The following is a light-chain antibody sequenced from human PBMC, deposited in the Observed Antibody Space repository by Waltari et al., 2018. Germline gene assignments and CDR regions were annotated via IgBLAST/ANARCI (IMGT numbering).Light chain of an antibody. V-gene: IGLV2-14*01. Sequence: QSALTQPASVSGSPGQSIPISCSGTDSAVGSYAFVSWYQQHPGKAPHLIIYEVSNRPSGISNRFSASKSGNTASLTISGLQAEDEADYYCSSYTTSSAPGVFGTGTRVTVL. CDR2: EVS. CDR3: SSYTTSSAPGV. CDR1: DSAVGSYAF. J-gene: IGLJ1*01.